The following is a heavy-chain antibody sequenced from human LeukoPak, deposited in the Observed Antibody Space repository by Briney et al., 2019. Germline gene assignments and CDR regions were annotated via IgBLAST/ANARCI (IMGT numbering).Heavy chain of an antibody. CDR2: INHSGST. V-gene: IGHV4-34*01. J-gene: IGHJ4*02. CDR3: ARYLVVRGVITFLQYYFDY. CDR1: GGSFSGYY. Sequence: PSETLSLTCAVYGGSFSGYYWSWIRQPPGKGLEWIGEINHSGSTNYNPSLKSRVTISVDTSKNQFSLKLSSVTAEDTAVYYCARYLVVRGVITFLQYYFDYWGQGTLVTVSS. D-gene: IGHD3-10*01.